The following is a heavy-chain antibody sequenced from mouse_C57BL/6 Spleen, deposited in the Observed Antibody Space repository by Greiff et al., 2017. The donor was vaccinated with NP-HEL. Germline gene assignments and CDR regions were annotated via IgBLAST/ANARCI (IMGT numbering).Heavy chain of an antibody. D-gene: IGHD2-4*01. V-gene: IGHV3-6*01. CDR3: AREDYDYDEDYFDY. Sequence: DVKLQESGPGLVKPSQSLSLTCSVTGYSITSGYYWNWIRQFPGNKLEWMGYISYDGSNNYNPSLKNRISITRDTSKNQFFLKLNSVTTEDAATYDCAREDYDYDEDYFDYWGQGTTLTV. CDR1: GYSITSGYY. CDR2: ISYDGSN. J-gene: IGHJ2*01.